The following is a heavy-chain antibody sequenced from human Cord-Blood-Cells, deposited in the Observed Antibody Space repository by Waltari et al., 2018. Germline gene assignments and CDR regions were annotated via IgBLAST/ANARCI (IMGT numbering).Heavy chain of an antibody. CDR3: ARTTITLGYCSSTSCYGSLFDY. CDR2: IIPILGIA. J-gene: IGHJ4*02. V-gene: IGHV1-69*09. Sequence: QVQLVQSGAEVKKPGSSVKVSCKASGGTFSSYAISWVRQAPGQGLEWMGRIIPILGIANYAQKFQGRVTITADKSTSTAYMELSSLRSEDTAVYYCARTTITLGYCSSTSCYGSLFDYWGQGTLVTVSS. D-gene: IGHD2-2*01. CDR1: GGTFSSYA.